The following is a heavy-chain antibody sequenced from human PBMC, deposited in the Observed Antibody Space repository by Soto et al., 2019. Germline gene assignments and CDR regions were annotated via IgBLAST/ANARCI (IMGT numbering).Heavy chain of an antibody. CDR2: INAGNGNT. J-gene: IGHJ6*03. CDR3: ARWHLAVVPVASWFYYMNV. V-gene: IGHV1-3*01. D-gene: IGHD2-2*01. CDR1: GYTFTNYA. Sequence: QVQLVQSGAEVEKPGASVKVSCKASGYTFTNYAVHWVRQAPGQRLEWMGWINAGNGNTRFSQNLHGRATTTREPSARTVYMELSSLRSEDSAVYYCARWHLAVVPVASWFYYMNVWGKGTTVTVSS.